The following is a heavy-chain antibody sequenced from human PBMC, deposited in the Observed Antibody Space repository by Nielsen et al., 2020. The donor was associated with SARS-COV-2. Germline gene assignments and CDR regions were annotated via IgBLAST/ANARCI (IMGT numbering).Heavy chain of an antibody. D-gene: IGHD3-10*01. J-gene: IGHJ3*02. Sequence: GGSLRLSCAASGFTFSDYYMSWIRQAPGKGLEWVSYISSSSSYTNYADSVKGRFTISRDTAKNSLYLQMNSLRAEDTAVYYCTRGDGSHDAFDIWGQGTMVTVSS. CDR3: TRGDGSHDAFDI. V-gene: IGHV3-11*05. CDR2: ISSSSSYT. CDR1: GFTFSDYY.